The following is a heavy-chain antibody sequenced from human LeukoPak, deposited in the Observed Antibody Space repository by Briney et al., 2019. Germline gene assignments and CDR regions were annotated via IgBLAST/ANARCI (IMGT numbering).Heavy chain of an antibody. J-gene: IGHJ4*02. D-gene: IGHD2-2*01. CDR3: ATPLSYQLPYFDY. V-gene: IGHV1-18*01. Sequence: GASVKVSCKASGYTFTSYGISWVRQAPGQGLEWMGWISAYNGNTNCAQKLQGRVTMTTDTSTSTAYMELSSLRSEDTAVYYCATPLSYQLPYFDYWGQGTLVTVSS. CDR2: ISAYNGNT. CDR1: GYTFTSYG.